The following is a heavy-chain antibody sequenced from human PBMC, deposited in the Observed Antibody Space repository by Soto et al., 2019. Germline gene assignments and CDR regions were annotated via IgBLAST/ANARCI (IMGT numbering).Heavy chain of an antibody. CDR1: GGSITSNAYY. Sequence: QLQLQESGPGLVKPSETLSLTCTVSGGSITSNAYYWGWIRQPPGKGLEWLGYIYYSGSASYNPSLKSRVTMSVDTSKNQFSLKLSSVTAADTAVYYCARRPKRGSFAWCFDYWGQGTLDTVSS. V-gene: IGHV4-39*01. J-gene: IGHJ4*02. CDR2: IYYSGSA. CDR3: ARRPKRGSFAWCFDY. D-gene: IGHD1-26*01.